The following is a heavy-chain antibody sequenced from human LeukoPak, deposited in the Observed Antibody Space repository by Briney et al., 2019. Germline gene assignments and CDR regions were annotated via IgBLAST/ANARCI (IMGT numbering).Heavy chain of an antibody. V-gene: IGHV1-69*01. J-gene: IGHJ4*02. CDR2: IIPIFGTA. CDR1: GGTFSIYA. D-gene: IGHD6-19*01. CDR3: ARGRDIVATTALPGIAVAGTNYFDY. Sequence: SVTVSCKASGGTFSIYAISWVRQAPGQGLEWMGGIIPIFGTANYAQKFQGRVTITADESTSTAYMELSSLSSEDTAVYYCARGRDIVATTALPGIAVAGTNYFDYWGQGTLVTVSS.